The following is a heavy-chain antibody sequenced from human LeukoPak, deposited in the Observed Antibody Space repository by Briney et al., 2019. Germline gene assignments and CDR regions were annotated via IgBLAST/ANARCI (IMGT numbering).Heavy chain of an antibody. V-gene: IGHV3-23*01. CDR3: ARGYDSSGYPLYYFDY. CDR2: ISGSGGST. CDR1: GFTFSSYA. J-gene: IGHJ4*02. D-gene: IGHD3-22*01. Sequence: GGSLRLSCAASGFTFSSYAMSWVRQAPGKGLEWVSAISGSGGSTYYADSVKGRFTISRDNSKNTLYLQMNSLRAEDTAVYYCARGYDSSGYPLYYFDYWGQGTLVTVSS.